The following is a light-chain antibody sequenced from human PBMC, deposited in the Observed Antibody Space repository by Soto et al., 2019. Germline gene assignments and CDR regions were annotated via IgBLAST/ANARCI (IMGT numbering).Light chain of an antibody. Sequence: QSALTQPASVSGSPGQSVTISCTGTSTDVGSYNLVSWYQQHPGKAPKLMIYEVSKRPSGVSNRFSGSKSGNTASLTISGLRAEDEADYYCCSYAGSRTYYVFGTGTKLTVL. CDR2: EVS. CDR1: STDVGSYNL. J-gene: IGLJ1*01. CDR3: CSYAGSRTYYV. V-gene: IGLV2-23*02.